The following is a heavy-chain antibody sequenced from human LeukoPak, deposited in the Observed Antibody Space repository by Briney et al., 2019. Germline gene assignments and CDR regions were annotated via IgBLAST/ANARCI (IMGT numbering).Heavy chain of an antibody. V-gene: IGHV4-39*07. D-gene: IGHD2-2*01. J-gene: IGHJ4*02. Sequence: SETLSLTCIVSGGSIGSSSYYWGWIRQPPGKGLEWIGEINHSGSTNYNPSLKSRVTISVDTSKNQFSLKLSSVTAADTAVYYCARVPGVTSFDYWGQGTLVTVSS. CDR2: INHSGST. CDR1: GGSIGSSSYY. CDR3: ARVPGVTSFDY.